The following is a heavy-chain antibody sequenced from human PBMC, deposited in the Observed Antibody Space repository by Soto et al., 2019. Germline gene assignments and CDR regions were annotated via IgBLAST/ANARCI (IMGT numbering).Heavy chain of an antibody. Sequence: ASVKVSCKASGYTFTSYDINWVRQATGQGLEWMGWMNPNSGNTGYAQKFQGRVTMTRNTSISTAYMELSSLRSEDTAVYYCARFGFGELSYYYYGMDVWGQGTTVTVSS. CDR1: GYTFTSYD. CDR2: MNPNSGNT. D-gene: IGHD3-10*01. CDR3: ARFGFGELSYYYYGMDV. J-gene: IGHJ6*02. V-gene: IGHV1-8*01.